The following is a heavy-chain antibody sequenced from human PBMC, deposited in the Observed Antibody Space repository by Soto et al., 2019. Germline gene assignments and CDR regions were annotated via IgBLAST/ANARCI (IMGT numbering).Heavy chain of an antibody. Sequence: SEALSPPFNDFCFPKTDAFWSWLRDSPGAGLEWVVYIFHTGSTNYNPSLKGRVTISLDTSKKQFSLKLNSVTAADTAVYYCATQRLCTGGHCWNWFDPWGQGTLVTVSS. CDR3: ATQRLCTGGHCWNWFDP. V-gene: IGHV4-4*09. CDR1: CFPKTDAF. CDR2: IFHTGST. J-gene: IGHJ5*02. D-gene: IGHD2-8*02.